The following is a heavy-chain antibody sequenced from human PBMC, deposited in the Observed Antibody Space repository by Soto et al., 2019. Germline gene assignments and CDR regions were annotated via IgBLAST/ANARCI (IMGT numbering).Heavy chain of an antibody. D-gene: IGHD4-4*01. CDR1: GFSFGPSG. V-gene: IGHV3-33*01. CDR3: ARDGSHYDVDY. J-gene: IGHJ4*02. CDR2: IWNDGSTT. Sequence: LVESGGGMAQPGRSLRLSCATSGFSFGPSGMHWVRQAPGKGLEWVAIIWNDGSTTYYADSVRDRFTISRDNSKNTLYLQMNSLRDEDTAVYYCARDGSHYDVDYWGQGTLVTVSS.